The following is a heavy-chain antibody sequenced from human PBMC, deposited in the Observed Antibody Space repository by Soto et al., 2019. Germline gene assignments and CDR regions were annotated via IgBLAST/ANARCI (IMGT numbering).Heavy chain of an antibody. CDR3: ARGALTNTIVGATTDLDYYYGMDV. J-gene: IGHJ6*02. CDR2: ISAYNGNT. V-gene: IGHV1-18*01. CDR1: GYTFTSYG. Sequence: ASVKVSCKASGYTFTSYGISWVRQAPGQGLEWMGWISAYNGNTNYAQKLQGRVTMTTDTSTSTAYMELRSLRSDDTAVYYCARGALTNTIVGATTDLDYYYGMDVWGQGTTVTVS. D-gene: IGHD1-26*01.